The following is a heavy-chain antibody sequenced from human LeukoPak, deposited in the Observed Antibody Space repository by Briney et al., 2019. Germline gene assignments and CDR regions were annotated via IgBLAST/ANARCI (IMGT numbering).Heavy chain of an antibody. D-gene: IGHD2-2*02. CDR3: AREDCSSTSCYIYYGMDV. V-gene: IGHV1-69*13. Sequence: SVKVSCKASGGTFSSYAISWVRQAPGQGLEWMGGIIPTFGTANYAQKFQGRVTITADESTSTAYMELSSLRSEDTAVYYCAREDCSSTSCYIYYGMDVWGQGTTVTVSS. CDR2: IIPTFGTA. J-gene: IGHJ6*02. CDR1: GGTFSSYA.